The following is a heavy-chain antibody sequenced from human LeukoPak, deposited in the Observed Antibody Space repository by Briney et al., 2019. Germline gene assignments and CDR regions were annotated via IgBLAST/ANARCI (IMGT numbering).Heavy chain of an antibody. V-gene: IGHV1-18*01. D-gene: IGHD6-13*01. CDR2: ISAYNGNT. CDR3: ARDFRSSWYSYYYYGMDV. CDR1: GYTFTSYG. Sequence: ASVKVSCKASGYTFTSYGISWVRQAPGQGLEWMGWISAYNGNTNYAQKLQGRVTMTTDTSTSTAYMELTSLRSDDTAVYYCARDFRSSWYSYYYYGMDVWGQGTTVTVSS. J-gene: IGHJ6*02.